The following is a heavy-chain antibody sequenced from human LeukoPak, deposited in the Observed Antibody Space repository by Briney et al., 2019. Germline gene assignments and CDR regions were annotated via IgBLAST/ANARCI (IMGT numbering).Heavy chain of an antibody. Sequence: GPLRLSCAASGFTFSNYAMHWVRQAPGKGLEWVSVISGSGGSTNYADSVKGRFTISRDNSKNTLYLQMNSLRAEDTAVDYCAKVPLRPYCFDYWGRGTLVTVSS. CDR3: AKVPLRPYCFDY. V-gene: IGHV3-23*01. D-gene: IGHD3-3*01. CDR2: ISGSGGST. CDR1: GFTFSNYA. J-gene: IGHJ4*02.